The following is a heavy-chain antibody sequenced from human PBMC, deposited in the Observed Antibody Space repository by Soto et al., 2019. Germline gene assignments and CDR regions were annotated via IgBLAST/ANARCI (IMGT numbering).Heavy chain of an antibody. CDR2: MNPNSGNT. V-gene: IGHV1-8*01. Sequence: QVQLVQSGAEVKKPGASVKVSCKASGYTFTSYDINWVRQATGQGLEWMGWMNPNSGNTGYAQKFQGRVTMTRNTSISTAYMELSSLRSEDTAVYYCARTLYYDFWRGYYTTLGYWGQGTLVTVSS. D-gene: IGHD3-3*01. J-gene: IGHJ4*02. CDR3: ARTLYYDFWRGYYTTLGY. CDR1: GYTFTSYD.